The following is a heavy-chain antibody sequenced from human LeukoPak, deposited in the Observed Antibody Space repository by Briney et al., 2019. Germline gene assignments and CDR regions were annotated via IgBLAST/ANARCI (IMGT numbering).Heavy chain of an antibody. CDR1: GFTFSSYS. V-gene: IGHV3-21*04. CDR2: ISSSSSYI. J-gene: IGHJ4*02. CDR3: ARDPEWASVVVPAAIDY. D-gene: IGHD2-2*01. Sequence: GGSLRLSCAASGFTFSSYSMNWVRQAPGKGLEWVSSISSSSSYIYYADSVKGRFTISRDSAKNSLYLQMNSPRAEDTAVYYCARDPEWASVVVPAAIDYWGQGTLVTVSS.